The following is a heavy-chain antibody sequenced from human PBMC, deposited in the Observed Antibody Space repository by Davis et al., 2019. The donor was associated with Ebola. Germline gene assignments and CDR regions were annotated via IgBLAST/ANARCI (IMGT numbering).Heavy chain of an antibody. CDR1: GFSFSSYD. CDR3: ASLRGVSSSPSWYFDY. J-gene: IGHJ4*02. CDR2: IKQDGSEK. Sequence: GESLKISCAASGFSFSSYDMNWVRQAPGKGLEWVANIKQDGSEKHYVDSVKGRFTISRDNAKNSLYLQMNSLRAEDTAVYYCASLRGVSSSPSWYFDYWGQGTLVTVSS. V-gene: IGHV3-7*01. D-gene: IGHD6-6*01.